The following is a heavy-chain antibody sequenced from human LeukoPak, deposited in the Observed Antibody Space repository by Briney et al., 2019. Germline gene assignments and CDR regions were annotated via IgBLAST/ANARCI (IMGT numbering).Heavy chain of an antibody. V-gene: IGHV3-30*03. CDR2: ISYDGSNK. D-gene: IGHD1-1*01. Sequence: GGSLRLSCAASGFTFSSYGMHWVRQAPGKGLEWVAVISYDGSNKYYADSVKGRFTISRDNSKNTLYLQMNSLRAEDTAVYYCARGYSPGTFDYWGQGTLVTVSS. CDR1: GFTFSSYG. CDR3: ARGYSPGTFDY. J-gene: IGHJ4*02.